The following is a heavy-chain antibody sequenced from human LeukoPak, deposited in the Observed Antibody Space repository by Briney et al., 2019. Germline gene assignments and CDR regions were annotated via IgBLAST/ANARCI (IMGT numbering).Heavy chain of an antibody. CDR3: ARRTSSPVGAIDY. V-gene: IGHV4-39*01. D-gene: IGHD1-26*01. CDR1: GGSNSISDYY. J-gene: IGHJ4*02. CDR2: ISYSGT. Sequence: SETLSLTCIVSGGSNSISDYYWGWIRQPPGKGLEWIGSISYSGTYYNPSLKSRLTISVDTPKNQFSLTLTSVAAADTAVYYCARRTSSPVGAIDYWGQGTLVTVSS.